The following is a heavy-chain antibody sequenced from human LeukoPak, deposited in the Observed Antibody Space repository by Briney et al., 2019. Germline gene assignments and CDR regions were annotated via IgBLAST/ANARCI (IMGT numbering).Heavy chain of an antibody. V-gene: IGHV4-4*02. D-gene: IGHD3-22*01. J-gene: IGHJ5*02. CDR2: IYHSGST. CDR1: GGSISSSNW. CDR3: ARDYDSSGYYRYNWFDP. Sequence: SGTLSLTCAVSGGSISSSNWWSWVRQPPGKGLEWIGEIYHSGSTNYNPSLKSRVTISVDKSKNQFSLKLSSVTAADTAVYYCARDYDSSGYYRYNWFDPWGQGTLVTVSS.